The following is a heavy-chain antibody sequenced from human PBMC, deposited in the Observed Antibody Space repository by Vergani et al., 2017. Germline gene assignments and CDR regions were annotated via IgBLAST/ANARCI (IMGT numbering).Heavy chain of an antibody. J-gene: IGHJ4*02. D-gene: IGHD3-10*01. CDR2: IYHSGST. CDR1: GGSFSGYY. CDR3: ASAYGSGVGIGY. V-gene: IGHV4-34*01. Sequence: QVQLQQWGAGLLKPSETLSLTCAVYGGSFSGYYWSWIRQPPGKGLEWIGYIYHSGSTYYNPSLKSRVTISVDRSTNQFSLKLSSVTAADTAVYYCASAYGSGVGIGYWGQGTLVTVSS.